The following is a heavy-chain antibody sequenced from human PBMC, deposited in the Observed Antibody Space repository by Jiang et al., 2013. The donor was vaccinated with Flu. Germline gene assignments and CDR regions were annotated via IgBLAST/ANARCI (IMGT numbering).Heavy chain of an antibody. CDR1: GGSISSGDYY. J-gene: IGHJ6*02. CDR3: ATRPVDYGDYGFYYYYGMDV. V-gene: IGHV4-30-4*01. CDR2: IYYSGST. Sequence: PSQTLSLTCTVSGGSISSGDYYWSWIRQPPGKGLEWIGYIYYSGSTYYNPSLKSRVTISVDTSKNQFSLKLSSVTAADTAVYYCATRPVDYGDYGFYYYYGMDVWGQGTTVTVSS. D-gene: IGHD4-17*01.